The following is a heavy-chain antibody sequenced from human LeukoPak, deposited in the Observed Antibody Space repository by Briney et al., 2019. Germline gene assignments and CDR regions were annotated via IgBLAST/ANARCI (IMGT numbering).Heavy chain of an antibody. CDR3: ARSPHILTGENFDY. CDR2: INPYSGDT. D-gene: IGHD3-9*01. CDR1: GYSFTGYY. J-gene: IGHJ4*02. Sequence: GASVKVSCKASGYSFTGYYIHWVRQAPGQGLAWMGWINPYSGDTTYAQKFQGRVTMTRDTSISTDYMELSRLRSADTAVYYCARSPHILTGENFDYWGQGTLVTVSS. V-gene: IGHV1-2*02.